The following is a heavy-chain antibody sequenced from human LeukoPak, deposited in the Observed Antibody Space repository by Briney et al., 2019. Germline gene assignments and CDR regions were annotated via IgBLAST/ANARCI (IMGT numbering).Heavy chain of an antibody. CDR2: IYPGDSDI. CDR1: GSTFTNYW. J-gene: IGHJ5*02. V-gene: IGHV5-51*01. CDR3: ARQRFTTRAYAGNWFDP. Sequence: GASLQISCKASGSTFTNYWIGWVRQMPGKGLEWMGIIYPGDSDIRYSPSFQGQVTFSADKSISTAYLQWSSLKASDTAMYYCARQRFTTRAYAGNWFDPWGQGTLVTVSS. D-gene: IGHD3-16*01.